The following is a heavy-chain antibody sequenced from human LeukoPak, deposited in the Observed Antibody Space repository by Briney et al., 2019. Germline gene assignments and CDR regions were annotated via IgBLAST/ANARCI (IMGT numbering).Heavy chain of an antibody. CDR1: GYTFTSYG. V-gene: IGHV1-18*01. J-gene: IGHJ6*03. CDR2: ISAYNGNT. CDR3: ARVLHVDTAMVTHYYYYYMDV. Sequence: ASVKVSCKASGYTFTSYGISWVRQAPGQGLEWMGWISAYNGNTNYAQKLQGRVTMTTDTSTSTAYMELRSLRSDDTAVYYCARVLHVDTAMVTHYYYYYMDVWGKGTTVTVSS. D-gene: IGHD5-18*01.